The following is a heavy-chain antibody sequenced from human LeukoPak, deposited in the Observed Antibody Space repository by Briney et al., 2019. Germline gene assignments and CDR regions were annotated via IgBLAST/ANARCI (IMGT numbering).Heavy chain of an antibody. CDR1: GGTFSSYA. CDR2: IIPILGIA. CDR3: ARNFYCSSTSCCVHTHLNFDY. V-gene: IGHV1-69*04. D-gene: IGHD2-2*01. J-gene: IGHJ4*02. Sequence: GASVKVSCKASGGTFSSYAISWVRQAPGQGLEWMGRIIPILGIANYAQKFQGRVTITADKSTSTAYMELSSLRSEDTAVYYCARNFYCSSTSCCVHTHLNFDYWGQGTLVTVSS.